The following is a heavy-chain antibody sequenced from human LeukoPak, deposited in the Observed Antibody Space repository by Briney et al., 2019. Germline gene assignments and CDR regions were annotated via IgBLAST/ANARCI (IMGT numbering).Heavy chain of an antibody. Sequence: PGGSLRLSCAASGFTFSSYAMSWVRQAPGKGLEWVSAISGSGGSTYYADSEKGRFTISRDNSKNTLYLQMNSLRAEDTAVYYCARGGYSYGYGGSYQVDYWGQGTLVTVSS. CDR1: GFTFSSYA. V-gene: IGHV3-23*01. CDR3: ARGGYSYGYGGSYQVDY. D-gene: IGHD5-18*01. CDR2: ISGSGGST. J-gene: IGHJ4*02.